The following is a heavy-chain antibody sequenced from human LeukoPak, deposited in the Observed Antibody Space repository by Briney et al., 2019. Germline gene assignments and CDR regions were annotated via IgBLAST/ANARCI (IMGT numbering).Heavy chain of an antibody. V-gene: IGHV3-66*01. CDR3: AKELLWFGELPPAY. CDR1: GFTASRNY. CDR2: IYSGGST. J-gene: IGHJ4*02. Sequence: GGSLRLSCAASGFTASRNYMSWVRQAPGKGLEWVSIIYSGGSTYYADSVKGRFTISRDNSKNTLYLQMNSLRAEDTAVYYCAKELLWFGELPPAYWGQGTLVTVSS. D-gene: IGHD3-10*01.